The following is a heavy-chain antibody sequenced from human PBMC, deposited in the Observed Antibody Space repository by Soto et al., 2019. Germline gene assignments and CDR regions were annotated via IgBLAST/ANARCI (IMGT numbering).Heavy chain of an antibody. CDR1: GYTFTSYG. D-gene: IGHD6-19*01. CDR3: ARERISSGSTDLFDI. CDR2: ISAYNGNT. Sequence: ASVKVSCKASGYTFTSYGISWVRQAPGQGLEWMGWISAYNGNTNYAQKLQGRVTMTTDTSTSTAYMELRSLRSDDTAVYYCARERISSGSTDLFDIWGQGTMVTVSS. J-gene: IGHJ3*02. V-gene: IGHV1-18*01.